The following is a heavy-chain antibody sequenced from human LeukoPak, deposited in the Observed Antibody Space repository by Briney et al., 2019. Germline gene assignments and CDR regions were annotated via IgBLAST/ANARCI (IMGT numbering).Heavy chain of an antibody. V-gene: IGHV4-39*01. CDR1: GTSISSSGYF. Sequence: SETLSLTCSVSGTSISSSGYFWGWVRQPPGRGLEWIGSLHYAGSTFYKPSLNSRVTISGDTSKNQFSLGLRSVTAADTAVYYCASLDSSSGWFDPWGQGTLVTVSS. J-gene: IGHJ5*02. CDR3: ASLDSSSGWFDP. CDR2: LHYAGST. D-gene: IGHD3-22*01.